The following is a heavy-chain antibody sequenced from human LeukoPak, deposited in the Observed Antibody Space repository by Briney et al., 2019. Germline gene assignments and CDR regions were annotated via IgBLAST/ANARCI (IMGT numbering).Heavy chain of an antibody. Sequence: PGGSLRLSCVASGFTLGSHEMNWVRQAPGKGLEWVAYSSSSGSVTYYADSVKGRVTISRDNAKNSLDLQMSGLRAEDTALYYCVRDGLRGPDAFDVWGQGTLVTVSS. J-gene: IGHJ3*01. CDR1: GFTLGSHE. V-gene: IGHV3-48*03. CDR3: VRDGLRGPDAFDV. CDR2: SSSSGSVT.